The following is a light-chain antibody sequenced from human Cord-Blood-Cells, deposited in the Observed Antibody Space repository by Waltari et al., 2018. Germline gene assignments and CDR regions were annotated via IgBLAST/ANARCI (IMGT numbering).Light chain of an antibody. CDR2: GAS. V-gene: IGKV3-20*01. Sequence: EIVLTPPPGTLSLSPGERATLSCRASQSVSSSSLAWYQQKPGQAPRLLIYGASSRATGIPDSFSGSGAGTDFTLTIRRLEPEVFAVYYCQQYGSSLYTVGRGTKLEIK. CDR3: QQYGSSLYT. CDR1: QSVSSSS. J-gene: IGKJ2*01.